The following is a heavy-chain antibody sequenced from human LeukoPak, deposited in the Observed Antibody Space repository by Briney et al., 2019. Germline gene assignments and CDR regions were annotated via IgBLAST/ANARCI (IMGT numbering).Heavy chain of an antibody. CDR1: GYTFSSYG. D-gene: IGHD2-15*01. Sequence: ASVKVSCKASGYTFSSYGISWVRQAPGQGLEWMGWISAYNGNTNYAQKLQGRVTMTTDTSTSTAYMELRSLRSDDTAVYYCARSGGYCSGGSCYYFDYWGQGTLVTVSS. CDR3: ARSGGYCSGGSCYYFDY. CDR2: ISAYNGNT. J-gene: IGHJ4*02. V-gene: IGHV1-18*01.